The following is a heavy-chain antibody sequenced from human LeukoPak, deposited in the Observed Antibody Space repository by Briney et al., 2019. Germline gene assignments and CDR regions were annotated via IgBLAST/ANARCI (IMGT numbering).Heavy chain of an antibody. V-gene: IGHV1-2*06. CDR3: ARSPPYYYDSSGYSLPVAFDI. D-gene: IGHD3-22*01. CDR1: GYTFTGYY. Sequence: ASVKVSCKASGYTFTGYYMHWVRQAPGQGLEWMGRINPNSGGTNYAQKFQGRVTMTRDTSISTAYMELSRLRSDDTAVYYCARSPPYYYDSSGYSLPVAFDIWGQGTMVTVSS. CDR2: INPNSGGT. J-gene: IGHJ3*02.